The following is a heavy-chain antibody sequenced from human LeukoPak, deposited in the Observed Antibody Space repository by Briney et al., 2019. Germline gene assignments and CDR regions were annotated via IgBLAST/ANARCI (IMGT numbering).Heavy chain of an antibody. Sequence: SETLSLTCTVSGGSISPYYWSWIRQPPGKGLEWIGYIYYSGSTYYNPSLKSRVTISVDTSKNQFSLKLSSVTAADTAVYYCARFPNRFYYGSGPVDWGQGTLVTVSS. V-gene: IGHV4-30-4*01. D-gene: IGHD3-10*01. CDR2: IYYSGST. CDR3: ARFPNRFYYGSGPVD. J-gene: IGHJ4*02. CDR1: GGSISPYY.